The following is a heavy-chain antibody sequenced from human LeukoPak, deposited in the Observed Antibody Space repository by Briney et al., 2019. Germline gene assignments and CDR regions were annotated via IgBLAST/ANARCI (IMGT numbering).Heavy chain of an antibody. CDR2: ISYDGSSK. CDR3: AKAAAASGSYTIDY. D-gene: IGHD1-26*01. Sequence: GIPLRLSCAASVFIFSSYGMHWVRQAPGKGLECVTVISYDGSSKYYKDTVKGRFTVSRDNSKNTLYLQMNRLRAEDTAVYYCAKAAAASGSYTIDYWGQGTLVTGSS. V-gene: IGHV3-30*18. CDR1: VFIFSSYG. J-gene: IGHJ4*02.